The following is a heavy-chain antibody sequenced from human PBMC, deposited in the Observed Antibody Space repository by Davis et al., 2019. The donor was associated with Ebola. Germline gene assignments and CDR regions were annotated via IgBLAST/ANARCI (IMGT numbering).Heavy chain of an antibody. Sequence: GESLKISCAASGFTFSSNYMSWVRQAPGKGLEWVSVIYSGGSTYYADSVKGRFTISRDNSKNTLYLQMNSLRAEDTAVYYCARGGRSWPYWGQGTLVTVSS. D-gene: IGHD6-13*01. CDR3: ARGGRSWPY. J-gene: IGHJ4*02. CDR2: IYSGGST. CDR1: GFTFSSNY. V-gene: IGHV3-53*01.